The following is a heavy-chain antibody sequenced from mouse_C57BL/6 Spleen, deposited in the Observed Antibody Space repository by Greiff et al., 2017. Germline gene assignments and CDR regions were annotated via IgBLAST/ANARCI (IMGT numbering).Heavy chain of an antibody. D-gene: IGHD3-2*02. Sequence: EVQVVESGGGLVKPGGSLKLSCAASGFTFSDYGMHWVRQAPEKGLEWVAYISSGSSTIYYADTVKGRFTISRDNAKNTLFLQMTSLRSEDTAMYYCARELRLQYFDVWGTGTTVTVSS. J-gene: IGHJ1*03. V-gene: IGHV5-17*01. CDR2: ISSGSSTI. CDR1: GFTFSDYG. CDR3: ARELRLQYFDV.